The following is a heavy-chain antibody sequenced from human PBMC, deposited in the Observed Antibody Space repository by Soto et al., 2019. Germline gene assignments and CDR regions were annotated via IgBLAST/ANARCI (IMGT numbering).Heavy chain of an antibody. D-gene: IGHD6-19*01. V-gene: IGHV3-23*01. CDR1: GFAFSSYG. J-gene: IGHJ4*02. Sequence: EVKLLESGGDLVQPGGSLRLSCAACGFAFSSYGMSWLRQAPGMGLDWVSSFIGIDNSTYYADSMKGRFTISGDNSKNTVYLQMNSLRGEDTAVYYCAKLGDYSSGRLESWGQGTLVTVSS. CDR3: AKLGDYSSGRLES. CDR2: FIGIDNST.